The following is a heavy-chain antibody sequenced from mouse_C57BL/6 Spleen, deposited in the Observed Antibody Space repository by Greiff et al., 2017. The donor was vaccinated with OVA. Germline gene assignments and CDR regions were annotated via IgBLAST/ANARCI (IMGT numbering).Heavy chain of an antibody. V-gene: IGHV1-81*01. CDR2: IYPRSGNT. CDR3: AREGLNYGSSYWYCDV. J-gene: IGHJ1*03. CDR1: GYTFTSYG. Sequence: VQLQQSGAELARPGASVKLSCKASGYTFTSYGISGVKQRTGQGLEWIGEIYPRSGNTYYNEKFKGKATLTADKSSSAAYMELRSLTSEDAAVYDCAREGLNYGSSYWYCDVWGTGTTVTVSS. D-gene: IGHD1-1*01.